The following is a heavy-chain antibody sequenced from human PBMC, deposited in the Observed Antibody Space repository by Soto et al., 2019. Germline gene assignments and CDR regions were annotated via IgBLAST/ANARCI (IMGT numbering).Heavy chain of an antibody. D-gene: IGHD4-17*01. V-gene: IGHV2-26*01. CDR2: IFSNDEK. Sequence: QVTLKESGPVLVKPTETLTLTCTVSGFSLSNARMGVSWIRQPPGKALEWLAHIFSNDEKSYSTSLKSRLTISKDTSTSQVVLTMTNMDAVDTATYYCARSQPYGGKNWYFDLWGRGTLVTVSS. CDR1: GFSLSNARMG. J-gene: IGHJ2*01. CDR3: ARSQPYGGKNWYFDL.